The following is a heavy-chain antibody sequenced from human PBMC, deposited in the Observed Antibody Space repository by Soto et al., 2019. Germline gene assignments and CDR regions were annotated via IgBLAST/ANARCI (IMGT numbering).Heavy chain of an antibody. D-gene: IGHD2-21*01. CDR3: ASGACSGECYSDY. J-gene: IGHJ4*02. CDR2: INLSSGSP. V-gene: IGHV1-46*01. Sequence: QVHLVQSGAEVKKPGASVKISCKASGYTYTNYYMHWVRQAPGQGLEWMGIINLSSGSPSYAQRFQGRVTMTRDTSTTTAYMELSSLRSEDTGVYYCASGACSGECYSDYWGQGTLVTVSS. CDR1: GYTYTNYY.